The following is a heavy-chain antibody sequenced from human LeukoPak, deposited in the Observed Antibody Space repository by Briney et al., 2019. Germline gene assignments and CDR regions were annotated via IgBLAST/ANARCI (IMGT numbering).Heavy chain of an antibody. CDR3: GRCIPSSLIVSDC. CDR1: GFTFSTYS. D-gene: IGHD2-21*01. CDR2: ITGSSSNI. V-gene: IGHV3-21*01. J-gene: IGHJ4*02. Sequence: KPGGSLRLSCAASGFTFSTYSMNWVRQAPGKGLEWVSSITGSSSNIYYADSVKGRFTISRDNAKNSLYLQMNSLRAEDTAIYYCGRCIPSSLIVSDCWGQGTLVTVSS.